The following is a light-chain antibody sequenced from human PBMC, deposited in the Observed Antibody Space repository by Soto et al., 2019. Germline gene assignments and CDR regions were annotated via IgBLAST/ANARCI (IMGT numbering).Light chain of an antibody. CDR1: QSVNSN. J-gene: IGKJ2*01. CDR3: QHYSKWPPYT. V-gene: IGKV3D-15*01. Sequence: EIVMTQSPATLSVSPGERATLSCRASQSVNSNLTWYQQRRGQAPRLLIYAASTRATGIPARFSGSGSGTEFTLTITSLQSEDFAVYYCQHYSKWPPYTFGQGTKLEIK. CDR2: AAS.